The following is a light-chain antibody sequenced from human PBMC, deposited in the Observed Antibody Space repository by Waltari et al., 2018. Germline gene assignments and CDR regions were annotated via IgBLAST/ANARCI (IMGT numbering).Light chain of an antibody. V-gene: IGLV1-40*01. CDR1: GPHPGAGLD. Sequence: QSLPTPPPSVSGAPGQRVTISCAGSGPHPGAGLDVHWYQQLPGTAPKLLVYGNNSRPSGVPDRFSASRSGTSASLAITGLQAEDEADYYCQSYDSSLTGSWVFGGGTKLTVL. CDR3: QSYDSSLTGSWV. CDR2: GNN. J-gene: IGLJ3*02.